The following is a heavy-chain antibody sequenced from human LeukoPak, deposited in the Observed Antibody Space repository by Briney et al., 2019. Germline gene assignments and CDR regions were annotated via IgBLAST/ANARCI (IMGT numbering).Heavy chain of an antibody. CDR1: GGSFSGYY. CDR2: INHSGST. J-gene: IGHJ4*02. CDR3: ARHAPVDTAMVRAYYFDY. Sequence: PSETLSLTCAVYGGSFSGYYWSWIRQPPGKGLEWIGEINHSGSTNYNPSLKSRVTISVDTSKNQFSLKLSSVTAADTAAYYCARHAPVDTAMVRAYYFDYWGQGTLVTVSS. D-gene: IGHD5-18*01. V-gene: IGHV4-34*01.